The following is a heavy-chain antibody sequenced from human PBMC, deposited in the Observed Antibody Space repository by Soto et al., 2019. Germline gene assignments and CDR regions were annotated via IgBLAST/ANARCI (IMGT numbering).Heavy chain of an antibody. D-gene: IGHD6-19*01. CDR1: GGSFCGYY. V-gene: IGHV4-34*01. Sequence: SETLSLTCAVYGGSFCGYYWSWIRQPPGKGLEWIGEINHSGSTNYNPSLKSRVTISVDTSKNQFSLKLSSVTAADTAVYYCARGIEGWYQGRYYYGMDVWGQGTTVTVSS. J-gene: IGHJ6*02. CDR2: INHSGST. CDR3: ARGIEGWYQGRYYYGMDV.